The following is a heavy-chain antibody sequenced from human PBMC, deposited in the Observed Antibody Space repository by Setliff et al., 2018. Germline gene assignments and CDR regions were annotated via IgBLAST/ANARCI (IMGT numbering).Heavy chain of an antibody. D-gene: IGHD2-8*01. CDR3: ARGLGYCTNGVCYTGWYYYYGMDV. CDR1: GYTFTSYA. CDR2: INPNSGGT. Sequence: ASVKVSCKASGYTFTSYAMNWVRQAPGQGLEWMGRINPNSGGTNYAQKFQGRVTMTRDTSISTAYMELSRLRSDDTAVYYCARGLGYCTNGVCYTGWYYYYGMDVWGQGTRSPSP. V-gene: IGHV1-2*06. J-gene: IGHJ6*02.